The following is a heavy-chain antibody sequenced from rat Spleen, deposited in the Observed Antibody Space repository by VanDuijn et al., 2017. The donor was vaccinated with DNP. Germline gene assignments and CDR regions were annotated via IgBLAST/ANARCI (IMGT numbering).Heavy chain of an antibody. CDR1: GFIFSDFY. Sequence: EVQLVESGGGLVQPGRSLKLSCAASGFIFSDFYMAWVRQAPKKGLEWVASINYAGSNTYYGDSVKGRFTISRDNAKSSLYLQMDSLRSEDTATYYCTTYDYSGDYFDYWGQGVMVTVSS. V-gene: IGHV5-20*01. D-gene: IGHD1-1*01. CDR2: INYAGSNT. J-gene: IGHJ2*01. CDR3: TTYDYSGDYFDY.